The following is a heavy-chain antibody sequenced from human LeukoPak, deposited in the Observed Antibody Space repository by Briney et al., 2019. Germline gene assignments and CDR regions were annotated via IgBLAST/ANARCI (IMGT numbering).Heavy chain of an antibody. D-gene: IGHD2-2*01. CDR3: ATGSRGDF. CDR2: IKRKSDGGTT. Sequence: PGGSLRLSCAASGFTFTDAWMTWLRQTPGKGLEGIGLIKRKSDGGTTEYAAPMKGRFTISRDDSKDTLFLQMNGLKTEDTAVYYCATGSRGDFWGQGALVTVSS. J-gene: IGHJ4*02. CDR1: GFTFTDAW. V-gene: IGHV3-15*01.